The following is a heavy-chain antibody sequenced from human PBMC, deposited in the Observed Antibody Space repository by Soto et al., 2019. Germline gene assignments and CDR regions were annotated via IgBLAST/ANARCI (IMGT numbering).Heavy chain of an antibody. Sequence: EVQLLESGGGLVQPGGSLRLSCAASGFTFSSYAMSWVRQAPGKGLEWVSAISGSGGSTYYADSVKGRFTISRDNSKNTLYLQMNSMRAEETAVYYRAKVIRAGAAEDAFDIWGQGTMVTFSS. CDR3: AKVIRAGAAEDAFDI. J-gene: IGHJ3*02. CDR1: GFTFSSYA. CDR2: ISGSGGST. D-gene: IGHD6-13*01. V-gene: IGHV3-23*01.